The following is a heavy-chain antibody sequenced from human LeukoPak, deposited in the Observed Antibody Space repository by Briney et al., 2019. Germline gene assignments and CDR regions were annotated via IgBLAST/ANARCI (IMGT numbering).Heavy chain of an antibody. CDR2: TQHDGDNK. D-gene: IGHD1-1*01. J-gene: IGHJ4*03. V-gene: IGHV3-30*02. CDR3: AKVLPGPFDY. Sequence: GGSLRLSCAASGFTLSSYAMHWVRQAPGKGLEWVAFTQHDGDNKYYADSVKGRFTISRDSSKNTLYLQMNSLRAEDTAVYYCAKVLPGPFDYWGQGTTVTVSS. CDR1: GFTLSSYA.